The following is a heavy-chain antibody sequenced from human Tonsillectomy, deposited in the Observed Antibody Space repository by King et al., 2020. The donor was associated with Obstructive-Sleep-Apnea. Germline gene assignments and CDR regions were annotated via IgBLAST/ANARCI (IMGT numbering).Heavy chain of an antibody. Sequence: VQLVESGGGVVQPGRSLRLSCAASGFTFSSYAMHWVRQAPGKGLEWVAVISYDGSNKYYADSVKGRFTISRDNSKNTLYLQMNSLRAEDTAVYYCARGDNYYGSGSYFRGFDYWGQGTLVTVSS. D-gene: IGHD3-10*01. CDR2: ISYDGSNK. CDR1: GFTFSSYA. CDR3: ARGDNYYGSGSYFRGFDY. J-gene: IGHJ4*02. V-gene: IGHV3-30-3*01.